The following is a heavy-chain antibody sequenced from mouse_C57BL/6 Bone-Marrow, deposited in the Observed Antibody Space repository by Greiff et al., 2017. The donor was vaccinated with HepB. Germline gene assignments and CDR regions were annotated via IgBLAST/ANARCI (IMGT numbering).Heavy chain of an antibody. CDR3: ARDADYYGSWYFDV. J-gene: IGHJ1*03. V-gene: IGHV7-1*01. CDR2: SRNKANDYTT. CDR1: GFTFSDFY. Sequence: EVKLMDSGGGLVQSGRSLRLSCATSGFTFSDFYMEWVRQAPGKGLEWIAASRNKANDYTTEYSASVKGRFIVSRDTSQSILYLQMNALRAEDTAIYYCARDADYYGSWYFDVWGTGTTVTVSS. D-gene: IGHD1-1*01.